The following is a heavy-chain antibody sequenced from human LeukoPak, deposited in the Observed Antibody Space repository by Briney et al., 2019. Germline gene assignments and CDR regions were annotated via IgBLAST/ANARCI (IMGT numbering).Heavy chain of an antibody. J-gene: IGHJ4*02. V-gene: IGHV3-23*01. D-gene: IGHD3-10*01. CDR2: ISGSGGST. CDR1: GFTFSSYS. Sequence: GGSLRLSCAASGFTFSSYSMNWVRQAPGKGLEWVSIISGSGGSTYYADSVKGRFTISRDNSKNTLYLQMNSLRAEDTAVYYCAKSATMVRGVDYFDYWGQGTLVTVSS. CDR3: AKSATMVRGVDYFDY.